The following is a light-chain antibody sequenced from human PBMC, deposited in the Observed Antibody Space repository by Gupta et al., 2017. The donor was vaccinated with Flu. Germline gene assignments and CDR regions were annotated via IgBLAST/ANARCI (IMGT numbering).Light chain of an antibody. CDR2: AAS. CDR1: QGITNN. Sequence: DFQMTQSPSSVSAFIGDRVTITCRTSQGITNNLAWYQQRPGQPPKLLIYAASTLQRGVSSRFSGSGSGPDFTLTSSTRRPDDVATYYWQDDNNGRAFGHGTKVDV. J-gene: IGKJ3*01. V-gene: IGKV1-27*01. CDR3: QDDNNGRA.